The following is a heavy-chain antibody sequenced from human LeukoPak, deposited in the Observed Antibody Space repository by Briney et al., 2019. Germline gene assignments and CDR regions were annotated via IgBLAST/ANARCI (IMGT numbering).Heavy chain of an antibody. CDR3: ARGSYDYVWGSYRFRPFDY. J-gene: IGHJ4*02. CDR1: GGSISGYY. CDR2: INHSGST. Sequence: SETLSLTCTVSGGSISGYYWSWIRQPPGKGLEWIGEINHSGSTNYNPSLKSRVTISVDTSKNQFSLKLSSVTAADTAVYYCARGSYDYVWGSYRFRPFDYWGQGTLVTVSS. V-gene: IGHV4-34*01. D-gene: IGHD3-16*02.